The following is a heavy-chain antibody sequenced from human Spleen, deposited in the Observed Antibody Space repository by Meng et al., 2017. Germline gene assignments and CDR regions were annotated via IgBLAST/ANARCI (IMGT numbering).Heavy chain of an antibody. J-gene: IGHJ4*02. CDR3: ARDRMAWYDSSGYPLDY. V-gene: IGHV3-9*01. CDR2: ISWNSDSR. D-gene: IGHD3-22*01. CDR1: GFTFDDYA. Sequence: LSLTCAASGFTFDDYAMHWVRQAPGKGLEWVSGISWNSDSRGYADSVKGRFTISRDNAKNSLYLQMNSLRAEDTAVYYCARDRMAWYDSSGYPLDYWGQGTLVTVSS.